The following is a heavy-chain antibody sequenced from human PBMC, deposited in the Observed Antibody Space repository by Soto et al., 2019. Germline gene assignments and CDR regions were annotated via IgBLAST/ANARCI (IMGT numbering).Heavy chain of an antibody. CDR3: AREGGSYGPFDC. J-gene: IGHJ4*02. V-gene: IGHV3-53*02. CDR2: IYSGGGT. Sequence: EVRLVETGGDLIQPGGSLRLSGAASGFSVSNKYMNRVRQAPGQGLEWVSVIYSGGGTYYAESVKGRFTISRDNSKNTLYLQMNTLRPEDTAVYYCAREGGSYGPFDCWGQGTLVTVSS. CDR1: GFSVSNKY. D-gene: IGHD3-10*01.